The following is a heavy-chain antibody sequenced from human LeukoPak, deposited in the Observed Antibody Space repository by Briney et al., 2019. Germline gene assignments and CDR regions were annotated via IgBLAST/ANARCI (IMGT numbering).Heavy chain of an antibody. CDR2: INHSGST. J-gene: IGHJ4*02. CDR1: GGSFSGYY. D-gene: IGHD6-6*01. V-gene: IGHV4-34*01. CDR3: ARAMSIAARLQTIFDY. Sequence: SETLSLTCAVYGGSFSGYYWSWIRQPPGKGLEWIGEINHSGSTNYNPSLKSRVTMSLDTSKNQFSLNLTSVTAADTAVYYCARAMSIAARLQTIFDYWGQGTLVTVSS.